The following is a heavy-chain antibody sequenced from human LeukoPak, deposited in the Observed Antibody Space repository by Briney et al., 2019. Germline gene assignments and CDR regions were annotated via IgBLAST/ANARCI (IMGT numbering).Heavy chain of an antibody. CDR2: IHSSGTT. Sequence: PSETLSLTCTVSGDSISGYYYNWIRQPPGKGLEWIGFIHSSGTTEYIPSLRGRVTLSVATSRYQLSLKLTSVTAADTAVYYCARLTATPAGSYHYHYIHVWGKGTTVTVSS. D-gene: IGHD3-9*01. CDR3: ARLTATPAGSYHYHYIHV. V-gene: IGHV4-4*09. CDR1: GDSISGYY. J-gene: IGHJ6*03.